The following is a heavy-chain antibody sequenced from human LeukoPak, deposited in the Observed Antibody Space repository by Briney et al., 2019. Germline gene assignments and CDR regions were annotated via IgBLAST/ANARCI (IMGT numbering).Heavy chain of an antibody. J-gene: IGHJ4*02. D-gene: IGHD5-18*01. Sequence: ETLSLTCTVPGGSISSYYWSWIRQPPGKGLEWIGYIYYSGSTNYNPSLKSRVTISVDTSKNQFSLKLSSVTAADTAVYYCARSNSYGLFDYWGQGTLVTVSS. CDR1: GGSISSYY. CDR3: ARSNSYGLFDY. CDR2: IYYSGST. V-gene: IGHV4-59*01.